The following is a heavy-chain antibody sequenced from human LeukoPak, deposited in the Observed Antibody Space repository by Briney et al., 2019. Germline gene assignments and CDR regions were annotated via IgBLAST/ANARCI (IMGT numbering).Heavy chain of an antibody. CDR1: GGSISSYY. Sequence: PSKTLSLTCTVSGGSISSYYWSWIRQPPGKGLEWIGYIYYSGSTNYNPSLKSRFTISVDTSKNQFSLKLSSVTAADTAVYYCARESYCSGGSCYMVDAFDIWGQGTMVTVSS. CDR3: ARESYCSGGSCYMVDAFDI. CDR2: IYYSGST. J-gene: IGHJ3*02. D-gene: IGHD2-15*01. V-gene: IGHV4-59*01.